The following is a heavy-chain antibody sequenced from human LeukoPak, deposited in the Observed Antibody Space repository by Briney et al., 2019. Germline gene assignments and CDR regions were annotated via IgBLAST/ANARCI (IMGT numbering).Heavy chain of an antibody. CDR3: ARDQTQRYGDPRWLDP. D-gene: IGHD4-17*01. J-gene: IGHJ5*02. CDR2: IYYSGST. CDR1: GGSISSYY. Sequence: SETLSPTCTVSGGSISSYYWSWIRQPPGKGLEWIGYIYYSGSTNYNPSLKSRVTISVDTSKNQFSLKLSSVTAADTAVYYCARDQTQRYGDPRWLDPWGQGTLVTVSS. V-gene: IGHV4-59*01.